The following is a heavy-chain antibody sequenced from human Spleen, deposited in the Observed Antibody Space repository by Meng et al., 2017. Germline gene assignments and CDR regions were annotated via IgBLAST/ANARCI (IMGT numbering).Heavy chain of an antibody. Sequence: SETLSLTCAVYGGSFSGYYWSWIRQPPGKGLEWIGEINHSGSTNYNPSLKSRVTISVDTSKNQFSLKLSSVTAADTAVYYCARGKEYCSGGSCLTRGYYYGMDVWGQGTTVTVSS. CDR3: ARGKEYCSGGSCLTRGYYYGMDV. D-gene: IGHD2-15*01. CDR1: GGSFSGYY. CDR2: INHSGST. J-gene: IGHJ6*02. V-gene: IGHV4-34*01.